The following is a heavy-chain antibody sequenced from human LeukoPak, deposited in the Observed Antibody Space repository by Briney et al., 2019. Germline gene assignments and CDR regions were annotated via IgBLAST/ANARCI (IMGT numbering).Heavy chain of an antibody. J-gene: IGHJ6*04. CDR3: ARVDGDYVGSNYYYYGMDV. CDR2: TRNKASSYTT. D-gene: IGHD4-17*01. Sequence: GGSLRLSCAASGFTFSDHYMDWVRQAPGKGLEWVGRTRNKASSYTTEYAASVKGRFTISRDDSKNSLYLQMNSLKTEDTAVYYCARVDGDYVGSNYYYYGMDVWGKGTTVTVSS. V-gene: IGHV3-72*01. CDR1: GFTFSDHY.